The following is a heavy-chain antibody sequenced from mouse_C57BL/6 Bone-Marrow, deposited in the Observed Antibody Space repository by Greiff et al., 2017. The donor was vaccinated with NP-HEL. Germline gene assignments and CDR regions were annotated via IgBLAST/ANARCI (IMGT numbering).Heavy chain of an antibody. CDR3: ASLWLRRDYFDY. V-gene: IGHV1-55*01. D-gene: IGHD2-2*01. CDR2: IYPGSGST. J-gene: IGHJ2*01. Sequence: VQLQQSGAELVKPGASVKMSCKASGYTFTSYWITWVKQRPGQGLEWIGDIYPGSGSTNYNEKFKSKATMTVDTSSSTAYMQLSNLTSEDSAVYYCASLWLRRDYFDYGGQGTTLTVSS. CDR1: GYTFTSYW.